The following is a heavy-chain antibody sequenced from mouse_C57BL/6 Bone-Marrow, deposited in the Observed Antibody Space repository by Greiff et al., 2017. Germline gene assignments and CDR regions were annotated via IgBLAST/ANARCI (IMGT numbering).Heavy chain of an antibody. CDR1: EYEFPSHD. CDR2: INSDGGST. D-gene: IGHD1-1*01. V-gene: IGHV5-2*01. CDR3: ARHGYYDGSSYGWYFDV. Sequence: VTLMESGGGLVQPGESLKLSCASNEYEFPSHDMSWVSTTPEKRLELVAAINSDGGSTYYPDTMDRRFIISRVNTKKTLYLQMSSLRSEDTAFNYCARHGYYDGSSYGWYFDVWGTGTTVTDSS. J-gene: IGHJ1*03.